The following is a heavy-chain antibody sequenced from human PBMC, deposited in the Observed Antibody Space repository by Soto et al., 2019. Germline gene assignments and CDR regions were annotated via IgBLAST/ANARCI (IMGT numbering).Heavy chain of an antibody. Sequence: ASVKVSCKASGYTFTSYYMHWVRQAPGQGLEWMGIINPSGGSTSYAPKFQGRVTMTRDTSTSTVYMELSSLRSEDTAVYYCARDLVSVTNFYYYGMDVWGQGTTVTVSS. D-gene: IGHD2-21*02. CDR3: ARDLVSVTNFYYYGMDV. V-gene: IGHV1-46*01. CDR2: INPSGGST. J-gene: IGHJ6*02. CDR1: GYTFTSYY.